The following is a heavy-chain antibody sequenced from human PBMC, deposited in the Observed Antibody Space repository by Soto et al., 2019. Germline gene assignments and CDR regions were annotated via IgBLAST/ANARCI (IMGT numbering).Heavy chain of an antibody. J-gene: IGHJ5*02. CDR3: ARDEVGSSSWYVVSSTTPNWFDP. Sequence: SETLSLTCAVYGGSFSGYYWSWIRQPPGKGLEWIGEIYHSGSTNYNPSLKSRVTISVDKSKNQFSLKLSSVTAADTAVYYCARDEVGSSSWYVVSSTTPNWFDPWGQGTLVTVSS. V-gene: IGHV4-34*01. CDR1: GGSFSGYY. CDR2: IYHSGST. D-gene: IGHD6-13*01.